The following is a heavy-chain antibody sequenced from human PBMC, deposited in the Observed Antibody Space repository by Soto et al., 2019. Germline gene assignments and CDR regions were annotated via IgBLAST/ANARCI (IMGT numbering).Heavy chain of an antibody. J-gene: IGHJ5*02. D-gene: IGHD3-9*01. Sequence: QITLKESGPTLVKPTQTLTLTCTFSGFSLSTSGVGVGWIRQPPGKALEWLALIYWDDDKRYSPSLKSRLTITKDTSKNQVVLTMTNMDPVDTATYYCAHMSGKYDILTEIDPWGQGTLVTVSS. CDR1: GFSLSTSGVG. CDR2: IYWDDDK. CDR3: AHMSGKYDILTEIDP. V-gene: IGHV2-5*02.